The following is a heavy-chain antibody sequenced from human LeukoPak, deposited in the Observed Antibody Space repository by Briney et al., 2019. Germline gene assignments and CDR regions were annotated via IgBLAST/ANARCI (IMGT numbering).Heavy chain of an antibody. J-gene: IGHJ4*02. CDR3: ARLSSSWYAFDY. D-gene: IGHD6-13*01. CDR1: GFTFSSYW. CDR2: INSDGSST. Sequence: PGRSLRLSCAASGFTFSSYWMHWVRQAPGKGLVWVSRINSDGSSTSYADSVKGRFTISRDNAKNTLYLQMNSLRAEDTAVYYCARLSSSWYAFDYWGQGTLVTVSS. V-gene: IGHV3-74*01.